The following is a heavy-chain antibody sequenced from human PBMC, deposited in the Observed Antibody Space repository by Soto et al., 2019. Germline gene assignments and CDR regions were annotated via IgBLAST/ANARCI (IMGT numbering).Heavy chain of an antibody. Sequence: TLSLTCTVPGVSVSSGNYYWSWIRQPPGKGLEWIGYIYYSGSTNYNPSLKIRVTISVDTSKNQFSLKLSSVTAADTAVYYCAREPYCSGGSCYPGGWFDAFDIWGQGTMVTVSS. J-gene: IGHJ3*02. CDR3: AREPYCSGGSCYPGGWFDAFDI. CDR2: IYYSGST. CDR1: GVSVSSGNYY. V-gene: IGHV4-61*01. D-gene: IGHD2-15*01.